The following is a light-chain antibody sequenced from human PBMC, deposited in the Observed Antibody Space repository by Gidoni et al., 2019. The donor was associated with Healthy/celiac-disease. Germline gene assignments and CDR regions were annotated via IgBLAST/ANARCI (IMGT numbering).Light chain of an antibody. V-gene: IGKV3-11*01. CDR1: QSVSSY. J-gene: IGKJ5*01. CDR2: DAS. Sequence: EIVLTQSPATLSLSPGERATLSCSASQSVSSYLAWYQQNPGQAPRLLIDDASNRATGSPARFSGSGSGTDFTLTISSLEPEDFAVYYCQQAITFGQGTRLEIK. CDR3: QQAIT.